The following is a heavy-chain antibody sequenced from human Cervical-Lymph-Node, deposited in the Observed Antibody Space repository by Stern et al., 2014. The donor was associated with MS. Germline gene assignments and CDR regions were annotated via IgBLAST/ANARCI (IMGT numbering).Heavy chain of an antibody. J-gene: IGHJ6*02. V-gene: IGHV1-69*01. CDR1: GDTFNTYA. D-gene: IGHD1-26*01. CDR3: ARPSSVSVGALDV. CDR2: IIPIFGTA. Sequence: VQLVESGAEVKKPGSSVKVSCKASGDTFNTYAINWVRQAPGLGLEWVGGIIPIFGTANYAQKFQGRVSITADDSTRPVYMELSSLRSEDTAVFYCARPSSVSVGALDVWGQGTMVTVSS.